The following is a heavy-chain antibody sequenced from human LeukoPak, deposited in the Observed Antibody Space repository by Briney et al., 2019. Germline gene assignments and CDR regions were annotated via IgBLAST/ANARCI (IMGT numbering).Heavy chain of an antibody. V-gene: IGHV3-74*01. CDR3: ARSYAQGAFDL. CDR1: GFTFSSYW. D-gene: IGHD1-26*01. CDR2: INSDGSST. J-gene: IGHJ2*01. Sequence: PGRSLRLSCAASGFTFSSYWMHWVRQAPGKWLVWVSRINSDGSSTSYADSVKGRFTISRDNAKNTLYLQMNSLRAEDTAVYYCARSYAQGAFDLWGRGTLVTVSS.